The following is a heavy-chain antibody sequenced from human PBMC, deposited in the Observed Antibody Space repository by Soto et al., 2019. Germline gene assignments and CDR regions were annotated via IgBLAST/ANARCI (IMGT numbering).Heavy chain of an antibody. J-gene: IGHJ4*02. Sequence: SETLSLTCTVSGDSISNGGYYWSGSRQQPGRGLEWIGYIYYSGTTYYNPSLKSRVTMSVDTSKDQFSLRLSSVTAADTAVYYCARALAARPTGDLYYFDYWGQGTLVTVSS. CDR2: IYYSGTT. CDR3: ARALAARPTGDLYYFDY. V-gene: IGHV4-31*03. D-gene: IGHD6-6*01. CDR1: GDSISNGGYY.